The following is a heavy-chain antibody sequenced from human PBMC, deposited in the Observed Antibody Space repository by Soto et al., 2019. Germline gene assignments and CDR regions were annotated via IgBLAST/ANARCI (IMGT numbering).Heavy chain of an antibody. CDR3: ASSDYGDYVSFDY. D-gene: IGHD4-17*01. CDR2: ISGSSSYI. CDR1: GFTFSRYS. J-gene: IGHJ4*02. V-gene: IGHV3-21*01. Sequence: EVQLVESGGGLVKPGGSLRLSCAASGFTFSRYSMNWVRQAPGKGLEWVSSISGSSSYIYYADSVKGRFTISRDNAKNSLYPQMNSLRAEDTAVYYCASSDYGDYVSFDYWGQGTLVTVSS.